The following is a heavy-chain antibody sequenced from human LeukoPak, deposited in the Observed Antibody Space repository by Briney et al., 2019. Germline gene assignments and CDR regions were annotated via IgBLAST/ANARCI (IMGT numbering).Heavy chain of an antibody. CDR2: IIGSGGST. V-gene: IGHV3-23*01. CDR1: GFTFSSYA. J-gene: IGHJ6*03. D-gene: IGHD3-10*01. CDR3: AKVMKGSERITMVRGLIIKTAGLYYMDL. Sequence: GGSLRLSCAASGFTFSSYAISWVRQTRGEGLEWVSFIIGSGGSTFYADSVEGRLTLSRDNSKNTLYLQRNILRAEDTAVYYCAKVMKGSERITMVRGLIIKTAGLYYMDLWGKGTTVTVSS.